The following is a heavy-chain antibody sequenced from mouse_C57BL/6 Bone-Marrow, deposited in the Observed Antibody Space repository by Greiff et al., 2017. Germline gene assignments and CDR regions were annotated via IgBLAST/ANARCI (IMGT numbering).Heavy chain of an antibody. V-gene: IGHV1-81*01. CDR2: IYPRSGNT. J-gene: IGHJ4*01. D-gene: IGHD2-4*01. CDR1: GYTFTSYG. CDR3: ARARLYYDYDAGLYYYAMDY. Sequence: QVQLQQSGAELARPGASVKLSCKASGYTFTSYGISWVKQRTGQGLEWIGEIYPRSGNTYYNEKFKGKATLTADKSSSTAYMELRSLTSEDSAVYFSARARLYYDYDAGLYYYAMDYWGQGTSVTVSS.